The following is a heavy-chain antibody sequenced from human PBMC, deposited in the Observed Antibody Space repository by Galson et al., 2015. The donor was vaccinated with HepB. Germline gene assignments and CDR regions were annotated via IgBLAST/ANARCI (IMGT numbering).Heavy chain of an antibody. CDR2: ISGSGGST. CDR3: AKDLAVAGPYYFDY. Sequence: SLRLSCAASGFTFSSYAMSWVRQAPGKGLEWVSSISGSGGSTYYADSVNGRFTISRDNSTNTLYLQMNSLRAEDTAVYYCAKDLAVAGPYYFDYWGQGTLVTVSS. V-gene: IGHV3-23*01. CDR1: GFTFSSYA. J-gene: IGHJ4*02. D-gene: IGHD6-19*01.